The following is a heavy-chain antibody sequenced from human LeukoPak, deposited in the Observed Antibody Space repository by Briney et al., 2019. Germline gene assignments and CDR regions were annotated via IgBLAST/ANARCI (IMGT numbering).Heavy chain of an antibody. CDR3: ARGNIAAAGSGWFGP. Sequence: SETLSLTCTVSGGSLSSYYWTWIRQPPGKGLEWIGSIYYSGVTNYNPSLKSRVTISVDTSKNQFSLKLNSVTAADTAVYYCARGNIAAAGSGWFGPWGQGTPVTVSS. J-gene: IGHJ5*02. CDR1: GGSLSSYY. V-gene: IGHV4-59*01. D-gene: IGHD6-13*01. CDR2: IYYSGVT.